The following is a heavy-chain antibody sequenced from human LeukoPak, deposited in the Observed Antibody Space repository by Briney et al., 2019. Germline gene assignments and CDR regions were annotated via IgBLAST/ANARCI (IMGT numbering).Heavy chain of an antibody. J-gene: IGHJ5*02. Sequence: SETLSLTCAVYGGSFSGHYWSWIRQPPGKGLEWIGSIYYSGSTYYNPSLKSRVTISIDTSKNQFSLKLSSVTAADTAVYYCARLGASVTTLSWFDPWGQGTLVTVSS. CDR2: IYYSGST. CDR3: ARLGASVTTLSWFDP. V-gene: IGHV4-34*01. CDR1: GGSFSGHY. D-gene: IGHD4-17*01.